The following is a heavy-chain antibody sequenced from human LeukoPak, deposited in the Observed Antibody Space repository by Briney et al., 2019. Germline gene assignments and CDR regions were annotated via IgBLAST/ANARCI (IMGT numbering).Heavy chain of an antibody. CDR2: IYSGGST. CDR1: GFTFSDYY. Sequence: GGSLRLSCAASGFTFSDYYMSWIRQAPGKGLEWVSVIYSGGSTNYADSVKGRFTISRDNSKNTLYLQMNSLRAEDTAVYYCAKRITILGVVPPFDYWGQGTLVTVSS. CDR3: AKRITILGVVPPFDY. J-gene: IGHJ4*02. V-gene: IGHV3-53*01. D-gene: IGHD3-3*01.